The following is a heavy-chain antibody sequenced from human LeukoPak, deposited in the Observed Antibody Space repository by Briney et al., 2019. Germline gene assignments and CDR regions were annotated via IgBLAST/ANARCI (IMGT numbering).Heavy chain of an antibody. Sequence: PGGSLRLSCAASGFTVSSNYMSWVRQAPGKGLEWVSVIYSTGTIYYADSVKGRFTISRDNSKNTLYPQMSSLRVEDTAMYHCATGSCSGAGCNYGTPLDYWGQGTLLTVSP. D-gene: IGHD2-15*01. CDR2: IYSTGTI. CDR1: GFTVSSNY. V-gene: IGHV3-53*01. J-gene: IGHJ4*02. CDR3: ATGSCSGAGCNYGTPLDY.